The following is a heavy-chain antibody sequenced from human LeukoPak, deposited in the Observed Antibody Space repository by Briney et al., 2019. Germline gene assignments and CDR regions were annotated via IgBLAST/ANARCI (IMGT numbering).Heavy chain of an antibody. D-gene: IGHD3-9*01. CDR1: GYTFTGYY. Sequence: GASVKVSCKASGYTFTGYYMHWVRQAPGRGLEWMGRINPNSGGTNYAQKFQGRVTMTRDTSISTAYMELSRLRSDDTAVYYCARIGGDYDILTGYPTLTDAFDIWGQGTMVTVSS. J-gene: IGHJ3*02. V-gene: IGHV1-2*06. CDR2: INPNSGGT. CDR3: ARIGGDYDILTGYPTLTDAFDI.